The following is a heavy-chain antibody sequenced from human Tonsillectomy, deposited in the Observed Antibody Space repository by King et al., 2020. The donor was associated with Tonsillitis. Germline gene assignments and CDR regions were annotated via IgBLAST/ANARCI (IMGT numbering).Heavy chain of an antibody. CDR1: GFTFSSYA. J-gene: IGHJ4*02. CDR2: ISRNGGSA. CDR3: VKPDVGYCSGGSCYPDFFDS. Sequence: QLVQSGGGLFQPGGSLRLSCSASGFTFSSYAMHWVRQTPGKGLEYVSTISRNGGSAYYADSVKGRFTLSRDNSMSTLFLQMSSLRAEDTAVYYCVKPDVGYCSGGSCYPDFFDSWGQGTLVTVSS. D-gene: IGHD2-15*01. V-gene: IGHV3-64D*08.